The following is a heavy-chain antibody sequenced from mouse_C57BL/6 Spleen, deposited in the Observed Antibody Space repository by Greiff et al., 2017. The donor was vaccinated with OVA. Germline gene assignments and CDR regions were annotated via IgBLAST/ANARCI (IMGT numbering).Heavy chain of an antibody. CDR2: INYDGSST. CDR1: GFTFSDYY. CDR3: ARGGGYDEGEGYAMDY. Sequence: EVHLVESEGGLVQPGSSMKLSCTASGFTFSDYYMAWVRQVPEKGLEWVANINYDGSSTYYLDSLKSRFIISRDNAKNILYLQMSSLKSEDTATYYCARGGGYDEGEGYAMDYWGQGTSVTVSS. V-gene: IGHV5-16*01. J-gene: IGHJ4*01. D-gene: IGHD3-2*02.